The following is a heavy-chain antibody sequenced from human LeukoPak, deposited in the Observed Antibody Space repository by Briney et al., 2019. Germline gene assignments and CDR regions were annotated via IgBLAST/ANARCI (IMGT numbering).Heavy chain of an antibody. CDR1: GFTVSSTY. CDR3: ARGQVASDATGTRKDAFDI. Sequence: GGSLRLSCAASGFTVSSTYMNWVRQAPGKRLEWVSVLYSGGSTYYADSVKGRFTISRDNSKNTLYLQMNSLRAEDTAVYYCARGQVASDATGTRKDAFDIWGQGTMVTVSS. V-gene: IGHV3-66*02. D-gene: IGHD2-2*01. J-gene: IGHJ3*02. CDR2: LYSGGST.